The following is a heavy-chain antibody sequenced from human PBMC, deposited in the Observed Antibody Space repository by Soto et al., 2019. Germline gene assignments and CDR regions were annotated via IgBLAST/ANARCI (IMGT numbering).Heavy chain of an antibody. CDR3: ARAVPAAIKGATYYYYYYMDV. Sequence: ASVKVSCKASGYTFTSYDINWVRQATGQGLEWMGWMNPNSGNTGYAQKFQGRVTMTRNTSISTAYMELSSLRSEDTAVYYCARAVPAAIKGATYYYYYYMDVWGKGTTVTVSS. CDR1: GYTFTSYD. J-gene: IGHJ6*03. V-gene: IGHV1-8*01. CDR2: MNPNSGNT. D-gene: IGHD2-2*02.